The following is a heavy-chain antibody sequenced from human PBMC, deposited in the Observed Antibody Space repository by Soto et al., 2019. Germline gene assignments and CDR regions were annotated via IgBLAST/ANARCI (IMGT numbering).Heavy chain of an antibody. CDR2: INSDGTTI. D-gene: IGHD1-7*01. CDR1: GFTLSNSW. J-gene: IGHJ4*02. CDR3: TRAGNYRFDY. Sequence: GGSLRRSCASSGFTLSNSWMHLVRQAPGKGPVWVSRINSDGTTINSADSVKGRFTISRDNAKNTLYLQMDSLRAEDTAVYYCTRAGNYRFDYWGQGNLVTVSA. V-gene: IGHV3-74*01.